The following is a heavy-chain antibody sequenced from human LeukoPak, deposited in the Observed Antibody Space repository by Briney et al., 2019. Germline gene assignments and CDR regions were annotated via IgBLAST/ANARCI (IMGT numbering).Heavy chain of an antibody. Sequence: SETLSLTCIVSGGSISSSSYYWGWIRQPPGKGLEWIGSIDYSGSTYYNPSLKSRVTISVDTSKNQISLKLSSVTAADTAVYYCARLGPLAWNHYGPGTPLWGQGTLVTVSS. J-gene: IGHJ4*02. D-gene: IGHD3-10*01. CDR3: ARLGPLAWNHYGPGTPL. CDR1: GGSISSSSYY. CDR2: IDYSGST. V-gene: IGHV4-39*01.